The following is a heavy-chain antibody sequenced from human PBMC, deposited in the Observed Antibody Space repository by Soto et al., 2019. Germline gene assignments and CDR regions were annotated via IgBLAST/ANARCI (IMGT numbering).Heavy chain of an antibody. V-gene: IGHV3-33*01. CDR2: IWYDGSNK. CDR3: AREEVAAAGPYYYGMAV. J-gene: IGHJ6*02. D-gene: IGHD6-13*01. CDR1: GFTFSSYG. Sequence: QVQLVESGGGVVQPGRSLRLSCAASGFTFSSYGMHWVRQAPGKGLEWVAVIWYDGSNKYYADSVKGRFTISRDNSKNTLYLQMNSLRAEDTAVYYCAREEVAAAGPYYYGMAVWGQGTTVTVSS.